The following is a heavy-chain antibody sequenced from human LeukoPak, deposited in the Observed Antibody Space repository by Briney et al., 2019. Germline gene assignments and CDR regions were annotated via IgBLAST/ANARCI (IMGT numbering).Heavy chain of an antibody. Sequence: GGSLRLSCAASGFTFSNYGMNWVRQAPGKGLEWVSYISSSSSTIYYADSVKGRFTISRDNAKNSLYLQMNSLRDEDTAVNYCARGPKVGASDFDYWGQGTLVTVSS. CDR1: GFTFSNYG. V-gene: IGHV3-48*02. CDR2: ISSSSSTI. CDR3: ARGPKVGASDFDY. J-gene: IGHJ4*02. D-gene: IGHD1-26*01.